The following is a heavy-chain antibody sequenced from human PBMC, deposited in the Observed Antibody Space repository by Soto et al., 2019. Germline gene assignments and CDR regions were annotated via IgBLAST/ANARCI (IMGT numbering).Heavy chain of an antibody. Sequence: PSETLSLTCTVSGGSISSSSYYWGWIRQPSGKGLEWIGSIYYSGSTYYNPSLKSRVTISVDTSKNQFSLKLSSVTAADTAVYYCARRRYYYGSGSYGLDYWGQGTLVTVSS. D-gene: IGHD3-10*01. CDR1: GGSISSSSYY. CDR3: ARRRYYYGSGSYGLDY. J-gene: IGHJ4*02. CDR2: IYYSGST. V-gene: IGHV4-39*01.